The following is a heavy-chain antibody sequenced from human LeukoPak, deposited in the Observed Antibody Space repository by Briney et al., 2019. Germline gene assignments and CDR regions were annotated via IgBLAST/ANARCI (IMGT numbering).Heavy chain of an antibody. Sequence: GGSLRLSCAASGFTFSSYAMHWVRQAPGKGLEWVAVISYDGSNKYYADSVKGRFTISRDNSKNTLYLLMNSLRAEDTAVYYCARGSYSSGWYVDYWGQGTLVTVSS. D-gene: IGHD6-19*01. CDR1: GFTFSSYA. CDR2: ISYDGSNK. CDR3: ARGSYSSGWYVDY. V-gene: IGHV3-30*04. J-gene: IGHJ4*02.